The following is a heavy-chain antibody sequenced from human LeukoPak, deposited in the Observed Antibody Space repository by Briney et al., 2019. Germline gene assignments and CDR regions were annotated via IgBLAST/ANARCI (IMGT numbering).Heavy chain of an antibody. V-gene: IGHV3-7*01. CDR1: GITLSNYG. CDR3: AGSSGWLFDY. CDR2: IKEDGSQI. D-gene: IGHD6-19*01. Sequence: PGGSLRLSRAVSGITLSNYGMSWVRQAPGKGLEWVANIKEDGSQIYYVDSVKGRFTISRDNAKNSVYLQMNSLRAEDTAVNYCAGSSGWLFDYWGQGTLVAVSS. J-gene: IGHJ4*02.